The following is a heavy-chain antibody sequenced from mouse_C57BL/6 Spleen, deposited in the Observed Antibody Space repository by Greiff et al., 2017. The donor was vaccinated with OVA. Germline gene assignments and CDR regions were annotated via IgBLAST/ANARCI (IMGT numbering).Heavy chain of an antibody. V-gene: IGHV1-64*01. CDR2: IHPNSGST. D-gene: IGHD2-4*01. Sequence: VQLQQPGAELVKPGASVKLSCKASGYTFTSYWMHWVKQRPGQGLEWIGMIHPNSGSTNYNEKFKSKATLNVGKSSITAYMQLSSLTSDDSAVYYCARSGDYGWFAYWGQGTLVTVSA. CDR3: ARSGDYGWFAY. J-gene: IGHJ3*01. CDR1: GYTFTSYW.